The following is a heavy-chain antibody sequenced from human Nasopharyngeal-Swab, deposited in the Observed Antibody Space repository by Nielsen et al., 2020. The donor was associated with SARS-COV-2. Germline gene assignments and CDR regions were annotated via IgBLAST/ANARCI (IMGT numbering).Heavy chain of an antibody. J-gene: IGHJ5*02. D-gene: IGHD2-15*01. V-gene: IGHV4-34*01. Sequence: WIRQPPGKGLEWIGEINHSGSTNYNPSLKSRVTISVDTSKNQFSLKLSSVTAAGTAVYYCARGFRTPIVVVVAACCPAHGGHWFDPWGQGTLVTVSS. CDR3: ARGFRTPIVVVVAACCPAHGGHWFDP. CDR2: INHSGST.